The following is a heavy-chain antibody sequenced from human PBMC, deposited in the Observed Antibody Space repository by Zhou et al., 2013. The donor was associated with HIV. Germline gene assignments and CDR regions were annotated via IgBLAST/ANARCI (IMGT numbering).Heavy chain of an antibody. CDR2: IDPVGGAT. CDR1: GYMFVNYH. D-gene: IGHD3-3*01. CDR3: CPGRAMLQEGADRWTT. Sequence: QVHLEQPESVRRWPGASLTLSCTASGYMFVNYHMHWLRQAPGKRLELLGTIDPVGGATSYSQKFRGRLVLTRDIGSSTVTLLLNHLRRDDSAVLFLCPGRAMLQEGADRWTTWGRGSRVIVS. V-gene: IGHV1-2*02. J-gene: IGHJ4*01.